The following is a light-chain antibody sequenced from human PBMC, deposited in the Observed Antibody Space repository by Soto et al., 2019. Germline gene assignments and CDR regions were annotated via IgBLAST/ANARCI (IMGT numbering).Light chain of an antibody. Sequence: QSALTQPASVSGSPGQSITISCTGTSSDVGGYIYVSWHQQHPGTVPKLMIYDVSNRPSGVSNRFSGSKSGNTASLTISGLQAEDEADYYCSSFTSSNTLVFGGGTKVTVL. CDR3: SSFTSSNTLV. CDR2: DVS. J-gene: IGLJ2*01. V-gene: IGLV2-14*01. CDR1: SSDVGGYIY.